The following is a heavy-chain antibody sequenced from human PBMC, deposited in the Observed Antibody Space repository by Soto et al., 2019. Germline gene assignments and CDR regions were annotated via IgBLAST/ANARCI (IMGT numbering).Heavy chain of an antibody. Sequence: ASVKVSCKASGYTFTGYYMHWVRQAPGQGLEWMGWINPNSGGTNYAQKFQGRVTMTRDTSISTAYMELSRLRADDTAVYYCARAYCGGDCYPDYYYYYGMDVLAQETTVTVAS. J-gene: IGHJ6*02. CDR2: INPNSGGT. CDR3: ARAYCGGDCYPDYYYYYGMDV. D-gene: IGHD2-21*02. CDR1: GYTFTGYY. V-gene: IGHV1-2*02.